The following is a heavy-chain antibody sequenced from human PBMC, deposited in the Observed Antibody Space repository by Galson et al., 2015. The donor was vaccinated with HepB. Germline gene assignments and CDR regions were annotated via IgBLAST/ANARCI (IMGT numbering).Heavy chain of an antibody. CDR3: AKGTTNNDY. Sequence: SLRLSCAASGFTFSSLGMTWVRQAPGKGLECVSAIGVSSSKTDYVESVKGRFTISRDNSKNMLYLQMNNLRVEDTAVYYCAKGTTNNDYWGQGTLVTVSS. CDR2: IGVSSSKT. D-gene: IGHD1-1*01. J-gene: IGHJ4*02. CDR1: GFTFSSLG. V-gene: IGHV3-23*01.